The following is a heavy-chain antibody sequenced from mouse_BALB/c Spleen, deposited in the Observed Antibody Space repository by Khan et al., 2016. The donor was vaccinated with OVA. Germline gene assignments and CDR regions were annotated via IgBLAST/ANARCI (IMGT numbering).Heavy chain of an antibody. V-gene: IGHV1-7*01. J-gene: IGHJ3*01. D-gene: IGHD1-1*02. CDR3: ARRGRYGIFGY. CDR2: INPSTGYT. CDR1: GYTFTSYW. Sequence: VQLQQSGAELAKPGASVKMSCKASGYTFTSYWMHWVKQRPGQGLEWIGYINPSTGYTEYNQKFKDKATLTTDKSSSTAYMQLSSRTTEDSAVYYCARRGRYGIFGYWGQGTLGTVSA.